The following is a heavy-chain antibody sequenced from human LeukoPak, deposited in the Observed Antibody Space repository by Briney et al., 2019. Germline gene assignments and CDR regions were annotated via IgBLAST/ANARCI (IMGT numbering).Heavy chain of an antibody. CDR2: IIPIFGTA. D-gene: IGHD6-6*01. J-gene: IGHJ4*02. V-gene: IGHV1-69*05. CDR1: GGTFSSYA. CDR3: ARVGSSSKEKPGRSYFDY. Sequence: SVKVSCKASGGTFSSYAISWVRQAPGQGLEWMGGIIPIFGTANYAQKFQGRVTITTDESTSTAYMELSSLRSEDTAVYYCARVGSSSKEKPGRSYFDYWGQGTLVTVSS.